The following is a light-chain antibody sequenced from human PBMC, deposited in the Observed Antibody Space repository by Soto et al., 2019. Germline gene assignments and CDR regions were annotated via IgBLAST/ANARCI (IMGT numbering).Light chain of an antibody. J-gene: IGLJ1*01. CDR3: ATWDDSLSGYV. V-gene: IGLV1-47*02. Sequence: QSVLTQPPSASGTPGQRVTISCSGRSSNIGSNYVYWYQQLPGTAPKLLIYYNNQRPSGVPDRFSGSKSGTSASLAISGLRSGDEADYYCATWDDSLSGYVFGTG. CDR1: SSNIGSNY. CDR2: YNN.